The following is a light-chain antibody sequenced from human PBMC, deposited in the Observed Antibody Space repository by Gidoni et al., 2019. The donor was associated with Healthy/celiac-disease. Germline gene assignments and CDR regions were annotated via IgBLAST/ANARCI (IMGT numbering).Light chain of an antibody. CDR1: QGISND. Sequence: AIQMTQSPSSLSASVGDRVTLTCRASQGISNDLGWYQQKPGKAPKLLIYAASSLQSGVPSRFSCSGSGTDFTLTISSLQPEDFATYYCLQDYNYPWTFGQGTKVEIK. V-gene: IGKV1-6*01. CDR3: LQDYNYPWT. CDR2: AAS. J-gene: IGKJ1*01.